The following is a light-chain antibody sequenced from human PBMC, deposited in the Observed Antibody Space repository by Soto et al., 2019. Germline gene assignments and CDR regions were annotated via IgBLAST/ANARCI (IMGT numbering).Light chain of an antibody. CDR2: GDN. Sequence: QSVLTQPPSVSGAPGQRVAISCTGSSSNIGAEYDVHWYQQLPGTAPKRLIYGDNNRPSGVPDRFSGSKSGTSASLAITGLQPEDEADYYCQSYDSSVTTFVFGAGIKVTV. J-gene: IGLJ1*01. V-gene: IGLV1-40*01. CDR1: SSNIGAEYD. CDR3: QSYDSSVTTFV.